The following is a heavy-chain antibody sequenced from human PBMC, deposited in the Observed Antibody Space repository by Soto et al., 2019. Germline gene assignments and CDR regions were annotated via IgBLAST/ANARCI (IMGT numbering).Heavy chain of an antibody. V-gene: IGHV3-30*03. J-gene: IGHJ4*02. Sequence: PGGSLRLSCAASGFTFSSYGMHWVRQAPGKGLEWVAVISYDGSNKYYADSVKGRFTISRDNSKNTLYLQMNSLRAEDTAVYYCAASYGDYYFYFDYWGQGTLVTVSS. CDR1: GFTFSSYG. CDR2: ISYDGSNK. D-gene: IGHD4-17*01. CDR3: AASYGDYYFYFDY.